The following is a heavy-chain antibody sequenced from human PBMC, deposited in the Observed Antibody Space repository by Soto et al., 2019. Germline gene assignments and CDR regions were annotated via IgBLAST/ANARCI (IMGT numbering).Heavy chain of an antibody. Sequence: QVQLQESGPGLVKPSQTLSVTCTVSGASINSDGYYWSWIRQHPGKGLEWIGYVSHTGSTNYNPSLESRIIISVDTSKNQFSLKVNSVTAADTDVYYCARGNDYRNRDDYWGQGTLVTVSS. D-gene: IGHD4-4*01. CDR2: VSHTGST. CDR1: GASINSDGYY. CDR3: ARGNDYRNRDDY. V-gene: IGHV4-31*03. J-gene: IGHJ4*02.